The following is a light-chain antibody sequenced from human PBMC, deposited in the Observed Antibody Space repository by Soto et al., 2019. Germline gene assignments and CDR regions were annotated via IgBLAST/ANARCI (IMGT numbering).Light chain of an antibody. CDR2: DSS. V-gene: IGKV3D-20*02. CDR3: PQCTHWLIT. Sequence: SQSLSSNFLAWYQQKPGQPPRLLIYDSSTRATGCPDRFSGSGSGTGFTLPCASLQCCYFSVCFGPQCTHWLITFGQGTRLEIK. CDR1: QSLSSNF. J-gene: IGKJ5*01.